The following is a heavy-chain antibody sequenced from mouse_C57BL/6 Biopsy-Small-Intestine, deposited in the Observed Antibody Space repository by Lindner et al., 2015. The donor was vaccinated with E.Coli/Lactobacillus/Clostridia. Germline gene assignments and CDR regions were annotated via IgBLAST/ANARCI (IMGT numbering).Heavy chain of an antibody. Sequence: VQLQESGAELAKPGASVKLSCKASGYTFTSYWMHWVKQRPGQGLEWIGYINPSSGYTKYNQKFKDKATLTADKSSSTAYMQLSSLTYEDSAVYYCAREDFLARGFFDVWGTGTTVTVSS. D-gene: IGHD3-3*01. J-gene: IGHJ1*03. CDR2: INPSSGYT. CDR1: GYTFTSYW. CDR3: AREDFLARGFFDV. V-gene: IGHV1-7*01.